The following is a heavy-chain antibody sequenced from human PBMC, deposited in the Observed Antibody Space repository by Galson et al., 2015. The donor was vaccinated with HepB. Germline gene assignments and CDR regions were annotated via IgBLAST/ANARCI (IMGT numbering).Heavy chain of an antibody. J-gene: IGHJ4*02. CDR3: AREAGGYSGYDEGLDY. D-gene: IGHD5-12*01. CDR1: GFTFSSYT. Sequence: SLRLSCAASGFTFSSYTIHWVRQAPAKGLEWVAVISYDGSNKYYADSVKGRFTISRDNSKNTLYLQMNSLRAEDTAVYYCAREAGGYSGYDEGLDYWGQGTLVTVS. V-gene: IGHV3-30*04. CDR2: ISYDGSNK.